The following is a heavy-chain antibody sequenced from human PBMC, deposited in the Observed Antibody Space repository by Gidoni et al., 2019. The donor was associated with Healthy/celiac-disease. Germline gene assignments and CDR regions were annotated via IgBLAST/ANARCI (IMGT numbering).Heavy chain of an antibody. D-gene: IGHD3-3*01. V-gene: IGHV1-69*01. Sequence: QVQLVQSGAEVKKPGSSVKVSCKASGGTFSSYAISWVRQAPGQGLEWMGGIIPIFGTANYAQKFQGRVTITADESTSTAYMELSSLRSEDTAVYYCARLRFLELAHYYYYYGMDVWGQGTTVTVSS. CDR3: ARLRFLELAHYYYYYGMDV. CDR2: IIPIFGTA. J-gene: IGHJ6*02. CDR1: GGTFSSYA.